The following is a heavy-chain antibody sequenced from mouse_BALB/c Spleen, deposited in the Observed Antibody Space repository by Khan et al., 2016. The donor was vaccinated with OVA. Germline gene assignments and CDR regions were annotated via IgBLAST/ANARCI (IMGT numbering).Heavy chain of an antibody. D-gene: IGHD1-2*01. CDR1: GFSFSTYG. V-gene: IGHV5-17*02. Sequence: EVQLVESGGGLVQPGGSRKLSCAASGFSFSTYGMHWVRQAPEKGLEWVAYISGDSSTVYYADTVKGRFTISRDNSKNTLFLQMTSLMSEDTARYYCATSSFYGYDFDYWGPGTTLTVSS. CDR3: ATSSFYGYDFDY. J-gene: IGHJ2*01. CDR2: ISGDSSTV.